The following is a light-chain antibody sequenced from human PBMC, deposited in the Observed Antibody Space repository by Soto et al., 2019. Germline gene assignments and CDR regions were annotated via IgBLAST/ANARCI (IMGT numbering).Light chain of an antibody. CDR2: AAS. J-gene: IGKJ5*01. CDR1: QAIRND. V-gene: IGKV1-17*01. Sequence: DIQMTQSPPSLSASVGDRVTITCRASQAIRNDLAWYQQRPGKAPKRLSFAASALQSGVPSRFSGSGSGTDFTLTISSLKPEDFETYYCQQAYSFPITFGQGTRLEIK. CDR3: QQAYSFPIT.